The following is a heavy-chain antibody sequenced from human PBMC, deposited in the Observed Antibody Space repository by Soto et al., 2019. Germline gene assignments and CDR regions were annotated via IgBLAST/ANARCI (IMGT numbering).Heavy chain of an antibody. Sequence: EVQLVESGGGLVKPGGSLRLSCAASGFTFSSYSMNWVRQAPGKGLEWVSSISSSSRYIYYADSVKGRFTISRDNAKNSLYLQMNSLRAEDTAVYYCARDLRDYYGSGRPNAFDIWGQGTMVTVSS. CDR3: ARDLRDYYGSGRPNAFDI. D-gene: IGHD3-10*01. CDR1: GFTFSSYS. V-gene: IGHV3-21*01. CDR2: ISSSSRYI. J-gene: IGHJ3*02.